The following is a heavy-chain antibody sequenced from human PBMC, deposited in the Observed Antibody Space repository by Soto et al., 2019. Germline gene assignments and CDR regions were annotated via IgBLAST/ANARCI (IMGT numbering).Heavy chain of an antibody. J-gene: IGHJ4*02. CDR1: GFTLSSYA. CDR2: ISGSGGST. V-gene: IGHV3-23*01. Sequence: PGGSLRLSCAASGFTLSSYAMSWVRQAPGKGLEWVSAISGSGGSTYYADSVKGRFTISRDNSKNTLYLQMNSLRAEDTAVYYCAKTRIAVVEVLGYFDYWGQGTLVTVSS. CDR3: AKTRIAVVEVLGYFDY. D-gene: IGHD6-19*01.